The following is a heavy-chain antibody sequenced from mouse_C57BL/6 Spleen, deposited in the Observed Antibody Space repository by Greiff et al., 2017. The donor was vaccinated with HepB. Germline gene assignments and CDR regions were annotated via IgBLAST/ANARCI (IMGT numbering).Heavy chain of an antibody. V-gene: IGHV1-64*01. Sequence: QVQLQQPGAELVKPGASVKLSCKASGYTFTSYWMHWVKQRPGQGLEWIGMIHPNSGSTNYNEKFKSKATLTVDKSSSTAYMQLSSLTSEDSAVYYGARGDDYGSTFYAMDYWGQGTSVTVSS. D-gene: IGHD1-1*01. J-gene: IGHJ4*01. CDR1: GYTFTSYW. CDR3: ARGDDYGSTFYAMDY. CDR2: IHPNSGST.